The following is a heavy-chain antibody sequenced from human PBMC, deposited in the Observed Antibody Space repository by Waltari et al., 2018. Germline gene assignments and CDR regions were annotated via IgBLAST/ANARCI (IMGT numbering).Heavy chain of an antibody. CDR3: GRRRYGNYGLDA. Sequence: EVQLVQSGAEVKKPGESLRISCRGFGFSFNTFWIGWVRQTPGKGLEWMGLIYPGDSESKPSPSFEGQVTFSADKTINTAYLEWRSLKASDSGTYYCGRRRYGNYGLDAWGQGTTVTVTS. CDR2: IYPGDSES. D-gene: IGHD3-16*01. CDR1: GFSFNTFW. V-gene: IGHV5-51*01. J-gene: IGHJ6*02.